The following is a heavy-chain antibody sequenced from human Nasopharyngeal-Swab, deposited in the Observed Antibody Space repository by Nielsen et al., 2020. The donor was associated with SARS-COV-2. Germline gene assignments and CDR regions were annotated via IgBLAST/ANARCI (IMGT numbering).Heavy chain of an antibody. Sequence: GESLKISCAASKFTFGNSGMNWVRQAPGKGLEWVAATSADESNKYYVDSVRGRFTISRDNSKNTLYLQMNNLGLEDTAVYFRLYGMDVWGQGTTVTVSS. CDR1: KFTFGNSG. CDR3: LYGMDV. V-gene: IGHV3-30*03. J-gene: IGHJ6*02. CDR2: TSADESNK.